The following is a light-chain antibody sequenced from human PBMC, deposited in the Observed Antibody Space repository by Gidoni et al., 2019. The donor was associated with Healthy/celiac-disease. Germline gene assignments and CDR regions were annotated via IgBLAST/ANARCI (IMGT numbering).Light chain of an antibody. V-gene: IGKV1-39*01. J-gene: IGKJ2*01. CDR1: QSISSY. CDR2: AAS. CDR3: QQSYSTPYT. Sequence: DIQTTPSPSSLSATVGDKITITCRASQSISSYLNWYQQKPGKAPKLLIYAASRLQSGVPSRFSGSGSGTDFTLTISSLQPEDFATYYCQQSYSTPYTFXQXTKLEIK.